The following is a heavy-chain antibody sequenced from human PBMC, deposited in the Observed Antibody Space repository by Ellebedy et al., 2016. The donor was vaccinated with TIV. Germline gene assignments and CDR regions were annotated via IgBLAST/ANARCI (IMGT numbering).Heavy chain of an antibody. J-gene: IGHJ4*02. CDR3: ARGRGGSYSIPFDY. Sequence: SETLSLTXAVYGASFSHYYRSWIRRFPRRGLEWLGEGNHGGSTNYNPSLKSRVTMSVDTSNNQFSLRLSSVTAADTAVYYCARGRGGSYSIPFDYWGQGTLVTVSS. CDR2: GNHGGST. D-gene: IGHD1-26*01. V-gene: IGHV4-34*01. CDR1: GASFSHYY.